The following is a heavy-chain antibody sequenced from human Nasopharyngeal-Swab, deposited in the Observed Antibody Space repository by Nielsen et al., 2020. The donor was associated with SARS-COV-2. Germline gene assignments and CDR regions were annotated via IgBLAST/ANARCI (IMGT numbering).Heavy chain of an antibody. D-gene: IGHD1-26*01. Sequence: GESLKISCAASGFTFSSYDMHWVRQATGKGLEWVSAIGTAGDPYYPGSVKGRFTISRENAKNSLYLRMNSLRAGDTAVYYCARGSGDGVVDYWGQGTLVTVSS. CDR3: ARGSGDGVVDY. V-gene: IGHV3-13*05. J-gene: IGHJ4*02. CDR2: IGTAGDP. CDR1: GFTFSSYD.